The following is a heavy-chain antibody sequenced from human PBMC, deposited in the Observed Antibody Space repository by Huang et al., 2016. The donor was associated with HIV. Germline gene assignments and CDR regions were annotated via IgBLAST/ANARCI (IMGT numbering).Heavy chain of an antibody. CDR2: SNPVGGST. D-gene: IGHD2-2*01. J-gene: IGHJ6*02. CDR3: ARVRCSSTSCYGMDV. Sequence: QVQLVQSGAEVKKPGASVKVSCKASGYTFTSYYMHWVRQAPVQGLEWMVISNPVGGSTSYAQKFQGRVTMTRDTSTSTVYMELSSLRSEDTAVYYCARVRCSSTSCYGMDVWGQGTTVTVSS. CDR1: GYTFTSYY. V-gene: IGHV1-46*01.